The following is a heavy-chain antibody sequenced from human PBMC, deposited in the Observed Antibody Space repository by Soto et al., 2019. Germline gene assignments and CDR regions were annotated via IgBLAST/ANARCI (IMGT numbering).Heavy chain of an antibody. CDR3: ARDAYDFAWGTYRPVDY. Sequence: QVQLVESGGGVVQPGGSLRLSCAASGFTFSRYALHWVRQAPGKGLEWVAVISYDGRNTYYVDSVKGRFTISRDNSKNTLSLQMNSLRSEDAGVYYCARDAYDFAWGTYRPVDYWGQGTLVTVSS. CDR2: ISYDGRNT. CDR1: GFTFSRYA. D-gene: IGHD3-16*02. V-gene: IGHV3-30*04. J-gene: IGHJ4*02.